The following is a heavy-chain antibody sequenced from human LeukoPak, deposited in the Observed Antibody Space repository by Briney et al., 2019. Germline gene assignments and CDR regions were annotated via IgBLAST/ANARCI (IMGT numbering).Heavy chain of an antibody. V-gene: IGHV4-59*01. CDR1: GGSISSYY. Sequence: PSETLSLTCTVSGGSISSYYWSWIRQPPGKGLEWIGYIYYSGSTNYNPSLKSRVTISVDTSKNQFSLKLSSVTAADTAVYYCARVWYYYDSSGYYPEYYFDYWGQGTLVTVSS. J-gene: IGHJ4*02. CDR3: ARVWYYYDSSGYYPEYYFDY. CDR2: IYYSGST. D-gene: IGHD3-22*01.